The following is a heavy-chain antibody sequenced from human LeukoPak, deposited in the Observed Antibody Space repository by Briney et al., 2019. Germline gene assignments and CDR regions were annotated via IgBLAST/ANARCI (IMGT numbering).Heavy chain of an antibody. D-gene: IGHD3-22*01. CDR3: ATYSSLNRREFQY. J-gene: IGHJ1*01. V-gene: IGHV3-53*01. Sequence: AGGSLRLSCAASGFTVSGNYMSWVRQAPGKGLEWVSVIYSGGSTYYADSVKGRFTISRDNSKNTLYLQMNSLRAEDTAVYYCATYSSLNRREFQYWGQGTLLTVSS. CDR2: IYSGGST. CDR1: GFTVSGNY.